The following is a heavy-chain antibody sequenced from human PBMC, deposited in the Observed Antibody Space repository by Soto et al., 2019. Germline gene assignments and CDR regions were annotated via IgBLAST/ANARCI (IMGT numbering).Heavy chain of an antibody. V-gene: IGHV1-2*02. CDR2: ISAYSGGT. D-gene: IGHD1-26*01. CDR3: ARAAYSGSYYSWFDP. CDR1: GYTFTSYC. Sequence: ASVKVSCKASGYTFTSYCISWVRQSPVQGLEWMGWISAYSGGTNYAQKFQGRVTMTRDTSISTAYMELSRLRYDDTAVYYCARAAYSGSYYSWFDPWGQGTLVTVSS. J-gene: IGHJ5*02.